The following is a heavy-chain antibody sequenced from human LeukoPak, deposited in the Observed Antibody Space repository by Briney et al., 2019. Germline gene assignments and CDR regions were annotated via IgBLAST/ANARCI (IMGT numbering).Heavy chain of an antibody. CDR2: ISGSGGST. CDR3: AKPPSYCSGGSCYSLAFDI. J-gene: IGHJ3*02. Sequence: GSLRLSCAASGFTFSSYAMSWVRQAPGKGLEWVSAISGSGGSTYYADSVKGRFTISRDNSKNTLYPQMNSLRAEDTAVYYCAKPPSYCSGGSCYSLAFDIWGQGTMVTVSS. CDR1: GFTFSSYA. V-gene: IGHV3-23*01. D-gene: IGHD2-15*01.